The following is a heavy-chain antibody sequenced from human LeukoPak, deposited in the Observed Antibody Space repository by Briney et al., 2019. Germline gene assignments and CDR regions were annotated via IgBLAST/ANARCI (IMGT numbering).Heavy chain of an antibody. CDR3: AKALIAARPSGDDY. J-gene: IGHJ4*02. D-gene: IGHD6-6*01. V-gene: IGHV3-23*01. Sequence: PGGSLRLSCAASGFTFSSYALSWVRQAPGKGLEWVSAISGSGGSTYYADSVKGRFTISRDNSKNTLYLQMNSLRAEDTAVYYCAKALIAARPSGDDYWGQGTLVTVSS. CDR2: ISGSGGST. CDR1: GFTFSSYA.